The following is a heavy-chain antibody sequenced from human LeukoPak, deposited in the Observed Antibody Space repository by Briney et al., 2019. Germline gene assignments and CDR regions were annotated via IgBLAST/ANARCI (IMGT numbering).Heavy chain of an antibody. J-gene: IGHJ6*03. CDR3: AKAPVVVPAAPYYYYMDV. V-gene: IGHV3-23*01. D-gene: IGHD2-2*01. Sequence: GGSLRLSCAASGFTFSSYAMSWVRQAPGKGLEWVSAISGSGGSTYYADSVKGRFTISRDNSKNTLYLQMNSLRAEDTAVYYCAKAPVVVPAAPYYYYMDVWGKGTTVTVSS. CDR1: GFTFSSYA. CDR2: ISGSGGST.